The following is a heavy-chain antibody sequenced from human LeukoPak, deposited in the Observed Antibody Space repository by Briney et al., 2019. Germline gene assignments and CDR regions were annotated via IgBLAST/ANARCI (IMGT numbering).Heavy chain of an antibody. CDR2: INHSGST. D-gene: IGHD2-15*01. CDR3: ARSRGRSWFDP. Sequence: SETLSLTCAVYGGSFSGYYGSWIRQPPGKGLEWIGEINHSGSTNYNPSLKSRVTISVDTSKNQFSLKLSSVTAADTAVYYCARSRGRSWFDPWGQGTLVTVSS. J-gene: IGHJ5*02. V-gene: IGHV4-34*01. CDR1: GGSFSGYY.